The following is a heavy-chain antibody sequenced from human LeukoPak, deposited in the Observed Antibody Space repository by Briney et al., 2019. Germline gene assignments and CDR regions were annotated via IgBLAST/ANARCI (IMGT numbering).Heavy chain of an antibody. V-gene: IGHV3-23*01. J-gene: IGHJ1*01. CDR3: AQQLGYCSGGTCYFTY. D-gene: IGHD2-15*01. CDR1: GGSVSSGSYY. Sequence: PSETLSLTCAVSGGSVSSGSYYWSWIRQPPGKGLEWVAAISNSGGDTFYSDSGKGRFTIARDNSKNTLYLQMNSLRVDDTAVYYCAQQLGYCSGGTCYFTYWGQGTLVTVSS. CDR2: ISNSGGDT.